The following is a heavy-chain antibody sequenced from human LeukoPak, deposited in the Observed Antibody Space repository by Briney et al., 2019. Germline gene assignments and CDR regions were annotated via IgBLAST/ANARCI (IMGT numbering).Heavy chain of an antibody. CDR3: ARDEVPNGHFDY. CDR2: ISYDGSNK. V-gene: IGHV3-30-3*01. D-gene: IGHD2-8*01. Sequence: GGSLRLSCAASGFTFSSYAMHWVRQAPGKGLEWVAVISYDGSNKYYADSVKGRFTISRDNSKNTLYLQMNSLRAEDTAVYYCARDEVPNGHFDYWGQGTLVTVSS. CDR1: GFTFSSYA. J-gene: IGHJ4*02.